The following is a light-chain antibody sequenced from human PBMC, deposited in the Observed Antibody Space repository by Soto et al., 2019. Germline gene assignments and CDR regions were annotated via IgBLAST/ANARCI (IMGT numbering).Light chain of an antibody. V-gene: IGLV2-14*01. CDR2: EVS. CDR1: SSDIGGYDY. CDR3: SSYTTSDTLV. Sequence: QSALTQPASVSGSPGQPITISCTGTSSDIGGYDYVSWYQQHPGKAPKLMIYEVSHRPSGVSNRFSGSKSDNTASLTISGLQAEDESEYYCSSYTTSDTLVSGSGTKVTVL. J-gene: IGLJ1*01.